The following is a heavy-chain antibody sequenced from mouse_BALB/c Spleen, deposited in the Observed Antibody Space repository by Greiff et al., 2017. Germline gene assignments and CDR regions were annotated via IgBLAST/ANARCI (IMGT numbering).Heavy chain of an antibody. V-gene: IGHV5-12-2*01. CDR3: ARQGGNYAMDY. CDR2: ISNGGGST. CDR1: GFTFSSYT. D-gene: IGHD1-1*02. J-gene: IGHJ4*01. Sequence: VMLVESGGGLVQPGGSLKLSCAASGFTFSSYTMSWVRQTPEKRLEWVAYISNGGGSTYYPDTVKGRFTISRDNAKNTLYLQMSSLKSEDTAMYYCARQGGNYAMDYWGQGTSVTVSS.